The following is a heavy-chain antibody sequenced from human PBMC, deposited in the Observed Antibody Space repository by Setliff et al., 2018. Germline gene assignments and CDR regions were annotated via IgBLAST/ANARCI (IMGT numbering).Heavy chain of an antibody. CDR3: ARGGTFRYSSAFDV. CDR2: IYTSWST. D-gene: IGHD2-15*01. CDR1: DDSISSRHYY. J-gene: IGHJ3*01. V-gene: IGHV4-61*09. Sequence: KPSETLSLTCTVSDDSISSRHYYWSWIRQPAGKGLEWLGQIYTSWSTNYNPSLKGRVTMSVDTSKNQFSLELRSVTAADTAVYYCARGGTFRYSSAFDVWGHGTTVTVSS.